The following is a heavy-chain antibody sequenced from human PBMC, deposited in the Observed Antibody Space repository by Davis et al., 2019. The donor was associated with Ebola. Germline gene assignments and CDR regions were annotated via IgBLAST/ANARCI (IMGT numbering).Heavy chain of an antibody. D-gene: IGHD3-10*01. J-gene: IGHJ4*02. V-gene: IGHV3-7*03. CDR1: GFTFDAYA. Sequence: GGSLRLSCAASGFTFDAYAMHWVRQAPGKGLEWVANINQDGSQINYVDSVRGRFTISRDNARNSVFLHMNSLRAEDTAVYYCARDVGVEFDYWGQGALVTVSS. CDR3: ARDVGVEFDY. CDR2: INQDGSQI.